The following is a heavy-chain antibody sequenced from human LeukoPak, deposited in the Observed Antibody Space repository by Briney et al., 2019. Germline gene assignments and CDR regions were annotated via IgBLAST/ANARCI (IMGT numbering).Heavy chain of an antibody. V-gene: IGHV4-34*01. CDR1: GGSFSGYY. D-gene: IGHD2-15*01. J-gene: IGHJ4*02. CDR2: INHSGST. CDR3: ARGPDCSGGSCTHRPIDY. Sequence: SETLSLTCAVYGGSFSGYYWSWIRQPPGKGLEWIGEINHSGSTNSNPSLKSRVTISIDTSKNQSSLKLSSVTAADTAVYYCARGPDCSGGSCTHRPIDYWDQGTLVTVSS.